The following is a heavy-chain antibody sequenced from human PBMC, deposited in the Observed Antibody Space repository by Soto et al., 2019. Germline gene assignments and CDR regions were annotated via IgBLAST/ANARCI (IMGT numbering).Heavy chain of an antibody. J-gene: IGHJ4*02. Sequence: EVQLLESGGGLVQPGESLRLSCAASGVTFRSSAMTWVHQAPGKELEWVSSISGSGGSTFYADSVTGRLTIPRDNSKNTLYLQMNRLRAEDTAVYHCAKDQRGDPPHTLGHWGQLTLSTVSS. CDR1: GVTFRSSA. CDR3: AKDQRGDPPHTLGH. D-gene: IGHD3-16*01. V-gene: IGHV3-23*01. CDR2: ISGSGGST.